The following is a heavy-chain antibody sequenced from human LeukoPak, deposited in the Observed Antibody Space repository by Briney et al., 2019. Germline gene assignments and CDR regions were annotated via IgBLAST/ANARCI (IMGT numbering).Heavy chain of an antibody. Sequence: PGGSLRLSCAASGFTFSDYYMSWIRQAPGKGLEWVSGISGSGGSTYYADSVRGRFTVSRDNAMNSLYLQMNSLRAEDTAVYYCARDLAYGYEEFDHWGQGTLVTVSS. CDR3: ARDLAYGYEEFDH. J-gene: IGHJ4*02. D-gene: IGHD5-18*01. V-gene: IGHV3-11*01. CDR1: GFTFSDYY. CDR2: ISGSGGST.